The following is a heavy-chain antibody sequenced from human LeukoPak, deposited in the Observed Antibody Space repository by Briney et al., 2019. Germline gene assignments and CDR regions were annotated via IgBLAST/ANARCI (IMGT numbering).Heavy chain of an antibody. J-gene: IGHJ4*02. CDR2: IYYSGST. V-gene: IGHV4-59*08. CDR3: ARHRPGPYDY. Sequence: PPETLSLTCTVSGGSISSYYWSWIRQPPGKGLEWIGYIYYSGSTNYNPSLKSRVTISVDTSNNQFSLKLSSVTAADTALYYCARHRPGPYDYWGQGTLVTVSS. CDR1: GGSISSYY.